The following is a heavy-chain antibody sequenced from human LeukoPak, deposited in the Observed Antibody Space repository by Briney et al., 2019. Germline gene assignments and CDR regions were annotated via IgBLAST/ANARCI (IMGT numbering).Heavy chain of an antibody. CDR2: ISGSGGST. J-gene: IGHJ4*02. CDR3: AKGPRLRRWDFDY. Sequence: GGSLRLSCAASGFTFDDYGMSWVRQAPGKGLEWVSAISGSGGSTYYADSVKGRFTISRDNSKNTLYLQMNSLRAEDTAVYYCAKGPRLRRWDFDYWGQGTLVTVSS. V-gene: IGHV3-23*01. D-gene: IGHD1-26*01. CDR1: GFTFDDYG.